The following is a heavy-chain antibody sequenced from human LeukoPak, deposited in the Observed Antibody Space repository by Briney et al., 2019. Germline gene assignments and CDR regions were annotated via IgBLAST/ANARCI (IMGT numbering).Heavy chain of an antibody. CDR2: IYYSGST. D-gene: IGHD2-15*01. V-gene: IGHV4-39*07. CDR1: GGSISSSSYY. CDR3: ARGSPICSGGSCYPPTPFDY. J-gene: IGHJ4*02. Sequence: PSETLSLTCTVSGGSISSSSYYWGWIRQPPGKGLEWIGSIYYSGSTYYNPSLKSRVTISVDTSKNQFSLNLSSVTAADTAVYYCARGSPICSGGSCYPPTPFDYWGQGTLVTVSS.